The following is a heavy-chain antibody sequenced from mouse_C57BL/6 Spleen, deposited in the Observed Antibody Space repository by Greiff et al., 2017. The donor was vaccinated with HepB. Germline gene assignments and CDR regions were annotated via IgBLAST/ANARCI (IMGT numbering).Heavy chain of an antibody. CDR3: TRHWDVGDYFDY. J-gene: IGHJ2*01. D-gene: IGHD4-1*01. CDR1: GYTFTDYE. CDR2: IDPETGGT. V-gene: IGHV1-15*01. Sequence: QVQLKQSGAELVRPGASVTLSCKASGYTFTDYEMHWVKQTPVHGLEWIGAIDPETGGTAYNQKFKGKAILTADKSSSTAYMELRSLTSEDSAVYYCTRHWDVGDYFDYWGQGTTLTVSS.